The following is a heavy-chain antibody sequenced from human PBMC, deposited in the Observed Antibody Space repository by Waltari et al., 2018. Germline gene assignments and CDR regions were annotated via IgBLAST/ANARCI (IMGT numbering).Heavy chain of an antibody. J-gene: IGHJ3*02. CDR1: GYTFTSYY. V-gene: IGHV1-46*01. CDR3: ARVYSDAFDI. CDR2: INPSGGST. Sequence: QVQLVQSGAEVKKPGASVKVSCTASGYTFTSYYMHWVRQAPGQGLEWMGIINPSGGSTSYAQKFQGGVTMTRDTSTSTVYMELSSLRSEDTAVYYCARVYSDAFDIWGQGTMVTVSS. D-gene: IGHD2-21*01.